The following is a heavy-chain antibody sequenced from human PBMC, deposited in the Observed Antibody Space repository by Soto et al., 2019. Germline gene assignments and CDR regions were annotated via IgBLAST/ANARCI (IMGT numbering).Heavy chain of an antibody. CDR1: GFTFSSYA. J-gene: IGHJ3*02. Sequence: GGSLRLSCAASGFTFSSYAMHWVRQAPGKGLEYVSAISSNGGSTYYADSVKGRFTISRDNSKNTLYLQMGSLRAEDMAVYYCARDRYYYDSSGYYYLLLDWAFDIWGQGTMVTVSS. V-gene: IGHV3-64*02. CDR2: ISSNGGST. CDR3: ARDRYYYDSSGYYYLLLDWAFDI. D-gene: IGHD3-22*01.